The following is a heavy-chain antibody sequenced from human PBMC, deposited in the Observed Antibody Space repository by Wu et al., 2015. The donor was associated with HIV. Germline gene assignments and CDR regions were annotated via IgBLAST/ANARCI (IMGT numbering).Heavy chain of an antibody. D-gene: IGHD3-22*01. CDR2: INPNSGGT. V-gene: IGHV1-2*02. CDR3: ARYARLGRDYYDSSGSKLHAFDI. Sequence: QVQLVQSGAEVKKPGASVKVSCKASGYTFTGYYMHWVRQAPGQGLEWMGWINPNSGGTNYAQKFQGRVTMTRDTSISTAYMELSRLRSDDTAVYYCARYARLGRDYYDSSGSKLHAFDIWGQGTMVTVSS. J-gene: IGHJ3*02. CDR1: GYTFTGYY.